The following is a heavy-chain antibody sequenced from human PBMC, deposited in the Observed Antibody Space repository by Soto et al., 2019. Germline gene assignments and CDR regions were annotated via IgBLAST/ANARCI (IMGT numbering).Heavy chain of an antibody. CDR2: VYHSGTT. Sequence: QVLLQESGPGLVKPSETLSLTCTVSSGSITSHYWTWIRQSPGKGPEWIGYVYHSGTTNYNPSLESRVTMSFDTFRNQLCLKLYAVTAADTAVYYCASRPTGGPYFGVCDYWSQGTLVTVSS. J-gene: IGHJ4*02. CDR3: ASRPTGGPYFGVCDY. D-gene: IGHD3-16*01. CDR1: SGSITSHY. V-gene: IGHV4-59*11.